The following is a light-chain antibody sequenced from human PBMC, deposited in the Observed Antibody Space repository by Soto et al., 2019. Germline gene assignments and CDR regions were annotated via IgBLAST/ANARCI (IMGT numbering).Light chain of an antibody. CDR2: EDN. V-gene: IGLV2-23*01. CDR1: RNDVGHPKS. Sequence: QSAPTQPASVSGSPGQSITISCTGTRNDVGHPKSVSWYQHSPGKAPKLLIYEDNKRPSGISDRFSGSKSGNTASLTISGLQAEDEGDFYCCSYTGGGTYVFAIGIKVTVL. J-gene: IGLJ1*01. CDR3: CSYTGGGTYV.